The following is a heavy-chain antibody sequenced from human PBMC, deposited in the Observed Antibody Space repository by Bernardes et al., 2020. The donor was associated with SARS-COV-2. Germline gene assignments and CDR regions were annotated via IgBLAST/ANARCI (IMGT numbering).Heavy chain of an antibody. J-gene: IGHJ2*01. D-gene: IGHD6-6*01. CDR3: ARSLFGSSSWYFDL. Sequence: SETLSLTCAVSGYSISSGYYWGWIRQPPGKGLEWIGNIYHSGNTYYNPSLESRVTISVDTSKNRFSLELSSVTAADAAVYYCARSLFGSSSWYFDLWGRGTLVTVSS. V-gene: IGHV4-38-2*01. CDR2: IYHSGNT. CDR1: GYSISSGYY.